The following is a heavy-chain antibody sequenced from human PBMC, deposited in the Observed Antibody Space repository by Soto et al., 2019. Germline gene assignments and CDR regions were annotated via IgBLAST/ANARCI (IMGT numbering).Heavy chain of an antibody. D-gene: IGHD3-10*01. CDR1: GYTFTGYY. V-gene: IGHV1-2*02. J-gene: IGHJ4*02. CDR3: ARARRVVRGVMDY. CDR2: INPPSAGT. Sequence: QVQLVQSGAEVKKPGASVKVSCKASGYTFTGYYMHWVRQAPGQVLEWMGWINPPSAGTNYAQKFQGGGTMTRDTSISTAYMELSRLRSDDTAVYYCARARRVVRGVMDYWGQGTLVTVSS.